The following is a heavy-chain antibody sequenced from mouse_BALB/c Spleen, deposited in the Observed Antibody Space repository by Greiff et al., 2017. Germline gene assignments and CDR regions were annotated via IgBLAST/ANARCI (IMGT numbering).Heavy chain of an antibody. CDR1: GFTFSDYY. CDR2: ISDGGSYT. D-gene: IGHD2-14*01. Sequence: DVHLVESGGGLVKPGGSLKLSCAASGFTFSDYYMYWVRQTPEKRLEWVATISDGGSYTYYPDSVKGRFTISRDNAKNNLYLQMSSLKSEDTAMYYCARDKRYDEGDAMDYWGQGTSVTVSS. J-gene: IGHJ4*01. V-gene: IGHV5-4*02. CDR3: ARDKRYDEGDAMDY.